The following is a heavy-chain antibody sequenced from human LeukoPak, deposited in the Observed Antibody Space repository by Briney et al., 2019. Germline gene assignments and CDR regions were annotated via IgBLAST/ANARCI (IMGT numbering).Heavy chain of an antibody. V-gene: IGHV4-59*01. D-gene: IGHD5-12*01. CDR2: IYYSGST. CDR1: GGSISSYY. CDR3: ARWVVATIFPDAFDI. Sequence: SETLSLTCTVSGGSISSYYWSWIRQPPGKGLEWIGYIYYSGSTNYNPSLKSRVTISVDTSKNQFSLKLSSVTAADTAVYYCARWVVATIFPDAFDIWGQGTMVTVSS. J-gene: IGHJ3*02.